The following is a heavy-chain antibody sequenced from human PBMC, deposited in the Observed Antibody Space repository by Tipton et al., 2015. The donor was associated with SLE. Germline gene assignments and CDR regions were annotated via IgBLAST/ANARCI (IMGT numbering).Heavy chain of an antibody. CDR2: IRFDGTSE. V-gene: IGHV3-30*02. CDR1: GFTFGNFA. Sequence: SLRLSCAGSGFTFGNFAMHWVRQAPGKGLEWLAFIRFDGTSEYYADSVKGRFTISRDNSKNILFLQMSSLSPEDTALYYCAKSDFTMIVHPFDVWGQGTMVTVSS. D-gene: IGHD3-22*01. J-gene: IGHJ3*01. CDR3: AKSDFTMIVHPFDV.